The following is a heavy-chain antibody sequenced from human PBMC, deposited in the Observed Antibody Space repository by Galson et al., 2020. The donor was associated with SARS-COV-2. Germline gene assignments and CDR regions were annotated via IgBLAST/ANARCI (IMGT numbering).Heavy chain of an antibody. D-gene: IGHD3-10*01. CDR3: AKFEVRGDDAFDI. V-gene: IGHV3-9*01. CDR2: ISWNSGSI. J-gene: IGHJ3*02. Sequence: GGSLRLSCAASGFTFDDYAMHWVRQAPGKGLEWVSGISWNSGSIGYADSVKGRFNISRDNAKNSLYLQMNSLRAEDTALYYCAKFEVRGDDAFDIWGQGTMVTVSS. CDR1: GFTFDDYA.